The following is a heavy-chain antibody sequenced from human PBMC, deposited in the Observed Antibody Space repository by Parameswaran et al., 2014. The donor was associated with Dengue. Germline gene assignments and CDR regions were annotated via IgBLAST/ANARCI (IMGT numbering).Heavy chain of an antibody. D-gene: IGHD3-16*01. V-gene: IGHV4-38-2*01. Sequence: PGKGLEWIGSIYHSGSTYYNPSLKSRVTISVDTSKNQFSLKLSSVTAADTAVYYCARGTMIRNWGQGTLVTVSS. CDR2: IYHSGST. CDR3: ARGTMIRN. J-gene: IGHJ4*02.